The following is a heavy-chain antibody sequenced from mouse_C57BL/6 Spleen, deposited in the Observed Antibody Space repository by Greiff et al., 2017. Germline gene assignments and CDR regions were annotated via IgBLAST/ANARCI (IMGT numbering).Heavy chain of an antibody. CDR2: IYPGSGST. J-gene: IGHJ3*01. CDR1: GYTFASYW. CDR3: ARGDYYGSSYWFAY. V-gene: IGHV1-55*01. Sequence: QVQLQQPGAELVKPGASVKMSCKASGYTFASYWITWVKQRPGQGLEWIGDIYPGSGSTNYNEKFKSKATLTVDTSSSTAYMQLSSLTSEDSAVYYCARGDYYGSSYWFAYWGQGTLVTVSA. D-gene: IGHD1-1*01.